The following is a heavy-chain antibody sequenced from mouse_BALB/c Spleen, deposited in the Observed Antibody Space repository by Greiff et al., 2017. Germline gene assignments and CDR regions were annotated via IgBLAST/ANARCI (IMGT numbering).Heavy chain of an antibody. CDR1: GFNIKDYY. Sequence: EVQLQQSGAELVRSGASVKLSCTASGFNIKDYYMHWVKQRPEQGLEWIGWIDPENGDTEYAPKFQGKATMTADTSSNTAYLQLSSLTSEDTAVYYCNAWSPYFDYWGQGTTLTVSS. J-gene: IGHJ2*01. CDR2: IDPENGDT. CDR3: NAWSPYFDY. V-gene: IGHV14-4*02.